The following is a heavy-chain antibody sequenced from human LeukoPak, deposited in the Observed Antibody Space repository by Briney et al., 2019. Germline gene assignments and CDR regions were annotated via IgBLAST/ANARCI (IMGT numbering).Heavy chain of an antibody. V-gene: IGHV4-59*08. J-gene: IGHJ3*02. D-gene: IGHD6-25*01. CDR3: ERAKEQRVFLRGFDI. CDR2: IYYSGST. Sequence: TSETLSLTCTVSGGSISSYYWSWIRQPPGKALEWIGYIYYSGSTNYNPSLKSRVTISVDTSKNQFSLKLSSVTAADTAVYYCERAKEQRVFLRGFDIWGQGTMV. CDR1: GGSISSYY.